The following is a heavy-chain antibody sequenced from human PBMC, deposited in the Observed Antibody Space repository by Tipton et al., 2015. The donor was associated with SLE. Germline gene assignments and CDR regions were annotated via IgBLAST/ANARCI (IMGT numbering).Heavy chain of an antibody. CDR3: ARGGVVPAAMSIAYYYGMDV. CDR1: GYTFSNYG. CDR2: IRGYNDNT. D-gene: IGHD2-2*01. Sequence: QSGAEVRKPGASVKVSCKASGYTFSNYGITWVRQAPGQGLEWMGWIRGYNDNTNYAQKFQGRVTITADESTSTAFMELSSVRSEDTAVYYCARGGVVPAAMSIAYYYGMDVWGQGTTVTVS. J-gene: IGHJ6*02. V-gene: IGHV1-18*01.